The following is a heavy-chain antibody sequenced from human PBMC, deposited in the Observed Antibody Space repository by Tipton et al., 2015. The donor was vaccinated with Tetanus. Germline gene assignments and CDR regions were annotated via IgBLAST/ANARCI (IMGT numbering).Heavy chain of an antibody. CDR1: GFTLSDYY. CDR3: ARGPRLLLYYFDS. D-gene: IGHD5-12*01. Sequence: SGFTLSDYYMSWIRQAPGKGLEWLSYISSSGATINYADSVKGRFTLSRDTAKNSLYLLMDSLRADDTAVYYCARGPRLLLYYFDSWGQGTLVTVSS. V-gene: IGHV3-11*01. J-gene: IGHJ4*02. CDR2: ISSSGATI.